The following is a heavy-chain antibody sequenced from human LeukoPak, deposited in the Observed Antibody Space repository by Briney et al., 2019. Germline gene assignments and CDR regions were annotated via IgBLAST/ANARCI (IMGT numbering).Heavy chain of an antibody. CDR3: AKSFMYSRDYFDY. D-gene: IGHD1-14*01. Sequence: GGSLRLSCAGSGFTSNNYAMSWVRQAPGKGLEWVSGISFGGGGTYYADSVKGRFTISRDNSKNTLYLQMNSLRDEDTALYYCAKSFMYSRDYFDYWGQGTLVT. J-gene: IGHJ4*02. CDR2: ISFGGGGT. CDR1: GFTSNNYA. V-gene: IGHV3-23*01.